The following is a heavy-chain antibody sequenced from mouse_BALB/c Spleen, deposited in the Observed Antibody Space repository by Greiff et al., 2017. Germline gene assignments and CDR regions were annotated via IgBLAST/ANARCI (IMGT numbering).Heavy chain of an antibody. CDR2: INPSSGYT. V-gene: IGHV1-4*01. CDR3: ASPNWDYFDD. CDR1: GYTFTSYT. Sequence: VKLMESGAELARPGASVKMSCKASGYTFTSYTMHWVKQRPGQGLEWIGYINPSSGYTNYNQKFKDKATLTADKSSSTAYMQLSSLTSEDSAVYYCASPNWDYFDDWGQGTTLTVSS. J-gene: IGHJ2*01. D-gene: IGHD4-1*02.